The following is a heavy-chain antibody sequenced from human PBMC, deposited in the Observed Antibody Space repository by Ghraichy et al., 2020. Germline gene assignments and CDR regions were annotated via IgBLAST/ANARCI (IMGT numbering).Heavy chain of an antibody. J-gene: IGHJ4*02. CDR1: GFTFSDYY. V-gene: IGHV3-11*06. D-gene: IGHD5-12*01. Sequence: GGSLRLSCAASGFTFSDYYMSWIRQAPGKGLEWVSYISSSSSYTNYADSVKGRFTISRDNAKNSLYLQMNSLRAEDTAVYYCASLRYGGYETYFDYWGQGTLVTVSS. CDR3: ASLRYGGYETYFDY. CDR2: ISSSSSYT.